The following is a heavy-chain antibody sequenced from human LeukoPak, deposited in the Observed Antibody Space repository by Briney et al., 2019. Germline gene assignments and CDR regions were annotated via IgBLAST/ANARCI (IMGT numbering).Heavy chain of an antibody. Sequence: GGSLRLSCAASGFTFSAYSMNWVRQAPGKGLEWISYICIAMTTIHYADSVKGRFTISKDNAKNTLYLQMNSLRDEDTAVYYCANQEYYYGSGSYYNPLPFDYWGQGTQVTASS. CDR3: ANQEYYYGSGSYYNPLPFDY. V-gene: IGHV3-48*02. CDR1: GFTFSAYS. CDR2: ICIAMTTI. J-gene: IGHJ4*02. D-gene: IGHD3-10*01.